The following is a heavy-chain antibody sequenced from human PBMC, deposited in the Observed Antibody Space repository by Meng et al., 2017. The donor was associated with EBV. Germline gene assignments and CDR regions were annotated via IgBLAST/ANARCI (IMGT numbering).Heavy chain of an antibody. CDR1: GYTFRNYA. V-gene: IGHV7-4-1*02. Sequence: QVQLGQSGSDWKRPGASVKVSCKASGYTFRNYAINWMRQVPGQGLEWMGWINTYSGKATFAQGFTGRFVFSLDTPVTTAHLQISGLKTEDSAVYYCARGVEENGSHYPFDSWGQGTLVTVSS. CDR3: ARGVEENGSHYPFDS. CDR2: INTYSGKA. D-gene: IGHD1-1*01. J-gene: IGHJ4*02.